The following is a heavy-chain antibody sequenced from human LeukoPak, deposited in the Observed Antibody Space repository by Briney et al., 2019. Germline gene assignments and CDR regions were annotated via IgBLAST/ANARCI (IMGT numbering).Heavy chain of an antibody. D-gene: IGHD4-23*01. CDR2: IYYSGST. J-gene: IGHJ2*01. V-gene: IGHV4-39*07. CDR1: GGSISSSSYY. Sequence: KPSETLSLTCTVSGGSISSSSYYWGWIRQPPGKGLEWIGSIYYSGSTYYNPSLKSRVTIALDTSKTQFSLRLNSVTAADTAVYYCVRLSVVSPHRYFDLWGRGTLVTVSS. CDR3: VRLSVVSPHRYFDL.